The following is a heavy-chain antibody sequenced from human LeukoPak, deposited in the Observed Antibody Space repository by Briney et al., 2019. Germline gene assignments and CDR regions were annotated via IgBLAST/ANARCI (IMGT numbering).Heavy chain of an antibody. V-gene: IGHV4-39*01. J-gene: IGHJ4*02. CDR1: GGSISSSSYY. D-gene: IGHD2-15*01. Sequence: PSETLSLTCTVSGGSISSSSYYWGWIRQPPGKGLEWIGSIYYSGSTYYNPSLKSRVTISVDTSKNQFSLKLSSVTAADTAVYYCARCQGYCSGGSCYHYFDYWGQGTLVTVSS. CDR2: IYYSGST. CDR3: ARCQGYCSGGSCYHYFDY.